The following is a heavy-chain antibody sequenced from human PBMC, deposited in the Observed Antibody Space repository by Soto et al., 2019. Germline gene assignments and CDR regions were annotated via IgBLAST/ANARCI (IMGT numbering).Heavy chain of an antibody. J-gene: IGHJ4*02. V-gene: IGHV4-39*01. Sequence: QLLLQESGPGLVKPSETLSLTCTVSGDSIRTSNYYWGWIRQPPGEGLEWIGNIFYSGGTYYNPSLKSRVTISVDTSKNQFSLKLNSITAADTAVYFCARRGGGDYLFDSWGQGMLVTVSS. CDR1: GDSIRTSNYY. CDR3: ARRGGGDYLFDS. CDR2: IFYSGGT. D-gene: IGHD4-17*01.